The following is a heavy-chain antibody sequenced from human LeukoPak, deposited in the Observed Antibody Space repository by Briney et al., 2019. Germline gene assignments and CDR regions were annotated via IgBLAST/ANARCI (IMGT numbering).Heavy chain of an antibody. J-gene: IGHJ3*02. CDR3: AKDGGGVGATWDDAFDI. CDR1: GLTFDDYA. CDR2: ISWDGDST. Sequence: GGSLRLSCAASGLTFDDYAMHWVRQAPGKGLEWVSLISWDGDSTYYADSVKGRFTISRDNSKNSLYLQMNSLRAEDTALYYCAKDGGGVGATWDDAFDIWGQGTMVTVSS. D-gene: IGHD1-26*01. V-gene: IGHV3-43D*03.